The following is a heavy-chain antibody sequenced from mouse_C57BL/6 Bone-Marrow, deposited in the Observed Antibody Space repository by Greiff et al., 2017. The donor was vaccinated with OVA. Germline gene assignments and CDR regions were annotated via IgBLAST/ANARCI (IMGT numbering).Heavy chain of an antibody. D-gene: IGHD1-1*01. Sequence: QVHVKQSGPELVKPGASVKISCKASGYAFSSSWMNWVKQRPGKGLEWIGRIYPGDGDTNYNGKFKGKATLTADKSSSTAYMQLSSLTSEDSAVYFCAREGLYYYGSSSAWFAYWGQGTLVTVSA. CDR2: IYPGDGDT. V-gene: IGHV1-82*01. CDR1: GYAFSSSW. CDR3: AREGLYYYGSSSAWFAY. J-gene: IGHJ3*01.